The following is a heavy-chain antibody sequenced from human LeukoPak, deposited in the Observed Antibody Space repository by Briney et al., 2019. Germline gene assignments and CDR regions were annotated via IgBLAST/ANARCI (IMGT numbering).Heavy chain of an antibody. CDR2: ISGSGGST. D-gene: IGHD2-2*01. CDR1: GFTFSSYS. CDR3: AKDASDIVVVTAALKPQNYYYGMDV. V-gene: IGHV3-23*01. Sequence: GGSLRLSCAASGFTFSSYSMNWVRQAPGKGLEWVSAISGSGGSTYYADSVKGRFTISRDNSKNTLYLQVNSLRAEDTAVYYCAKDASDIVVVTAALKPQNYYYGMDVWGKGTTVTVSS. J-gene: IGHJ6*04.